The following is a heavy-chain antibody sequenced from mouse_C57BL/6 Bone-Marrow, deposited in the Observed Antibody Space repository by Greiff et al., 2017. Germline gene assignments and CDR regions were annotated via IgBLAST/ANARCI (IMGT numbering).Heavy chain of an antibody. V-gene: IGHV2-2*01. Sequence: VQGVESGPGLVQPSQSLSITCTVSGFSLTSYGVHWVRQSPGKGLEWLGVIWSGGSTDYNAAFISRLSISKDNSKSQVFFNMNSLQADDTAIYYCARNSGLRWYPGDAMDYWGQGTSVTVSA. CDR3: ARNSGLRWYPGDAMDY. J-gene: IGHJ4*01. CDR1: GFSLTSYG. CDR2: IWSGGST. D-gene: IGHD2-1*01.